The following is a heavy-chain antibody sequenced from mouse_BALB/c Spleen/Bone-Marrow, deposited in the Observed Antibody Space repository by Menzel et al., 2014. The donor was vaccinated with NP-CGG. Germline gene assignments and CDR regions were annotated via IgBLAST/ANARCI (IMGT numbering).Heavy chain of an antibody. V-gene: IGHV5-17*02. Sequence: EVKVEESGGGLVQPGGSRKLSCAASGFTFNNFGMHWVRQAPEKGLEWVAYISSGSNTIYYADTVKSRFTVARDKPENTLCLQMTSLRSEDAAKYNCARGGSLPGGFAYWGQGTLVTVSA. CDR3: ARGGSLPGGFAY. J-gene: IGHJ3*01. CDR1: GFTFNNFG. CDR2: ISSGSNTI. D-gene: IGHD6-2*01.